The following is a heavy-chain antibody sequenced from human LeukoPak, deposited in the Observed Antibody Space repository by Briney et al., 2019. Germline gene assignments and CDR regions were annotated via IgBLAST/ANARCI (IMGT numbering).Heavy chain of an antibody. D-gene: IGHD3-22*01. CDR3: ARVGSGYYYDSSGYYFFDY. Sequence: ASVKVSCKASGYTFNSSYMHWVRQAPGQGLEWMGIINPSDDSTRCAQKFQGRVTITRDTSASTAYMELSSLRSEDTAVYYCARVGSGYYYDSSGYYFFDYWGQGTLVTVSS. V-gene: IGHV1-46*02. CDR2: INPSDDST. CDR1: GYTFNSSY. J-gene: IGHJ4*02.